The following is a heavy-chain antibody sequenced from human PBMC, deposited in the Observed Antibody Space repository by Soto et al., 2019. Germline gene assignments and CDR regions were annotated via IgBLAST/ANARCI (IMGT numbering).Heavy chain of an antibody. V-gene: IGHV4-30-4*01. Sequence: QVQLQESGPGLVKPSQTLSLTCTVSGGSISSGDYYCSWIRQPPGQVLEWIGYIYYSGSTYYNPALKSRVTISVDTSKNQFSLKLSSVTAADTAVYYCARAMVVTQNWFDPWGQGTLVTVSS. D-gene: IGHD2-21*02. CDR1: GGSISSGDYY. CDR2: IYYSGST. CDR3: ARAMVVTQNWFDP. J-gene: IGHJ5*02.